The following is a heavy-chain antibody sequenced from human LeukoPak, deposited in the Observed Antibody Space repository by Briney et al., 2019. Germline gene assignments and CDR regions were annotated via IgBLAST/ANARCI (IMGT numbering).Heavy chain of an antibody. V-gene: IGHV3-30*02. CDR3: AKDRRGSCNAGSCYCCDY. Sequence: PGGSLRLSCTASEFTFNSYGMHWVRQAPGKGLEWVAFIRFDGSDEHYADYVKGRFTISRDNSKNTLYLQMNSLRAEDTAVYYCAKDRRGSCNAGSCYCCDYWGRGALVTVSS. CDR2: IRFDGSDE. CDR1: EFTFNSYG. J-gene: IGHJ4*02. D-gene: IGHD2-15*01.